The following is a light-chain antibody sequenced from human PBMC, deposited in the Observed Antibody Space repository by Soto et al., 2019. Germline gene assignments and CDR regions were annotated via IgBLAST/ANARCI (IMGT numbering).Light chain of an antibody. CDR2: KAS. V-gene: IGKV1-5*03. CDR3: QQYNSYLYT. CDR1: QSISSW. J-gene: IGKJ2*01. Sequence: DIQMTQSPSTLSASVGDRVTITCRASQSISSWLAWYQQKPGKAPKILLYKASSLESGVPSRFSGSGSGTEFTLTISSLQPDDFATYYCQQYNSYLYTFGQGTKLEIK.